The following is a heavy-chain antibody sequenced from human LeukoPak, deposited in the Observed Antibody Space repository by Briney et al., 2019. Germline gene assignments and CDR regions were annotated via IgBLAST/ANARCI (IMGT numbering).Heavy chain of an antibody. J-gene: IGHJ4*02. Sequence: GRSLRLSCAASGFTFSSYAMHWVRQAPGKGLEWVAVISYDGSNKYYADSVKGRFTISRDNSKNTLYLQMNSLRAEDTAVYYCAKDGHCPDVVCPTKIVVAGYLDYWGQGTLVTVSS. V-gene: IGHV3-30*04. D-gene: IGHD6-19*01. CDR3: AKDGHCPDVVCPTKIVVAGYLDY. CDR1: GFTFSSYA. CDR2: ISYDGSNK.